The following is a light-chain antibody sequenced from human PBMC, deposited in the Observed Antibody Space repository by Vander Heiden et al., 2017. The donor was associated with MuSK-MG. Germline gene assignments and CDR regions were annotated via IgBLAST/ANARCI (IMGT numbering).Light chain of an antibody. V-gene: IGKV1-39*01. CDR2: AAS. CDR3: QQTDSIPYT. Sequence: DIQMTQSPSSLSATVGDRVTITCRASQSISDYINWYQQKPGQAPKFLIYAASSLQSWVPSRFSGSGSGTYFTLTISRLQPEDFATYFCQQTDSIPYTFGQGTKLEIK. J-gene: IGKJ2*01. CDR1: QSISDY.